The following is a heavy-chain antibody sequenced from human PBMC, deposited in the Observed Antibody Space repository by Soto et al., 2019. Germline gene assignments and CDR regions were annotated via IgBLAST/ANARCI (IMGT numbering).Heavy chain of an antibody. CDR1: GFTFSTYS. CDR2: INSTGTIK. J-gene: IGHJ4*02. V-gene: IGHV3-48*01. CDR3: ARMSSSISPGC. Sequence: EVQLVESGGGLVQPGGSLRLSCAACGFTFSTYSMNWVRQAPGKGLEWVSYINSTGTIKYYAGSVKGRFTISRDNAKNSLYLQMNSLRAEDTAVYYCARMSSSISPGCWGQGTLVTVSS. D-gene: IGHD2-2*01.